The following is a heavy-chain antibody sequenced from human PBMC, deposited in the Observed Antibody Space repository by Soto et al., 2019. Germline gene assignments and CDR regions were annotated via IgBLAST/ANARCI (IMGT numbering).Heavy chain of an antibody. J-gene: IGHJ4*02. CDR1: GGSFSGYY. D-gene: IGHD6-19*01. CDR3: GRWSAVAGSTVFDY. CDR2: INHSGST. V-gene: IGHV4-34*01. Sequence: SDTLSLTCAVYGGSFSGYYWSLIRQPPGKGLEWMGEINHSGSTNYNPSLKSRVTISVDTSKNQFSLKLSSVPAPVPVVYYCGRWSAVAGSTVFDYWGQGTLVTVSS.